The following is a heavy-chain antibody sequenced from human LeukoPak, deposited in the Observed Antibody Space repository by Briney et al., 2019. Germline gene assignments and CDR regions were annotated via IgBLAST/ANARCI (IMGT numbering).Heavy chain of an antibody. J-gene: IGHJ6*03. Sequence: SVKLSCKTSVGTFSSFAISWVRQAPGQGLKWMGGIIPIFGTANYAQKFQGRVTITTDESTSTAYMELSSLRSEDTAVYYCASGGAMVYYYYMDVWGKGTSVTVSS. CDR2: IIPIFGTA. V-gene: IGHV1-69*05. CDR1: VGTFSSFA. CDR3: ASGGAMVYYYYMDV. D-gene: IGHD2-15*01.